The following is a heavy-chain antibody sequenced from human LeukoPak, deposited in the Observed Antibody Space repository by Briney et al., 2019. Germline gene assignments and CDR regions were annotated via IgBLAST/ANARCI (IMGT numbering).Heavy chain of an antibody. Sequence: GGSLRLSCAVSGFTFSSYAMHWVRQAPGKGLEWVAVISYDGSNKYYADSVKGRFTISRDNSKNTLYLQMNSLRAEDTAVYYCAGGDRIAAAGKGVDYWGQGTLVTVSS. CDR2: ISYDGSNK. D-gene: IGHD6-13*01. CDR1: GFTFSSYA. CDR3: AGGDRIAAAGKGVDY. V-gene: IGHV3-30*04. J-gene: IGHJ4*02.